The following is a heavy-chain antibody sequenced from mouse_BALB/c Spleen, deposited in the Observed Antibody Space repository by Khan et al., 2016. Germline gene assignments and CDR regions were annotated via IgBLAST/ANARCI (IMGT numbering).Heavy chain of an antibody. Sequence: EVELVESGGGLVKPGGSLKFSCAASGFTFSSYAMSWVRQTPEKRLEWVASISSGGSSFYPDILKDRFTIPRDNARNILYLQMSSLRSEDTAMYYCATKVYYFDYWGQGTTLTVSS. V-gene: IGHV5-6-5*01. J-gene: IGHJ2*01. CDR1: GFTFSSYA. CDR3: ATKVYYFDY. CDR2: ISSGGSS.